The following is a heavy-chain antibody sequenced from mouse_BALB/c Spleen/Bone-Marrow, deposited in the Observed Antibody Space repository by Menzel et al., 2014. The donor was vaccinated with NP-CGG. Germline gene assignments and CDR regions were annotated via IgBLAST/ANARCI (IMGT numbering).Heavy chain of an antibody. V-gene: IGHV3-2*02. CDR3: ARWDYGDYAMDY. CDR2: ISYSSST. CDR1: GYSITSDYA. D-gene: IGHD1-2*01. J-gene: IGHJ4*01. Sequence: VQLQQSGPGLVKPSQSLSLTCTVTGYSITSDYAWNWIRQFQGNKLEWMGYISYSSSTNYNPSLKSRISITRDTSENQFFLQLNSVTAEDTATYYCARWDYGDYAMDYWGQGTSVTVSS.